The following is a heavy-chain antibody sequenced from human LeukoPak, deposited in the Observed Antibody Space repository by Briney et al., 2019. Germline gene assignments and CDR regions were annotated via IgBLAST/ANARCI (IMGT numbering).Heavy chain of an antibody. CDR2: ISYSGST. V-gene: IGHV4-39*01. J-gene: IGHJ4*02. CDR1: GGSISSSSNF. CDR3: ARLTPYSGSPLGDY. D-gene: IGHD1-26*01. Sequence: PSETLSLTCTVSGGSISSSSNFWGWIRQPPGKGLEWIGSISYSGSTYYNPSLKSRVTISVDTSKNQFSPKLSSVTAADTAVYYCARLTPYSGSPLGDYWGQGTLVTVSS.